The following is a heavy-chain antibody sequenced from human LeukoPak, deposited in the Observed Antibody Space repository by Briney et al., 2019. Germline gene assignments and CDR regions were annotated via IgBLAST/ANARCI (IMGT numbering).Heavy chain of an antibody. V-gene: IGHV3-23*01. CDR2: ISERGDNT. CDR1: GFTFSSYG. J-gene: IGHJ3*02. CDR3: ARVRGLTMIVVVIYDAFDI. Sequence: PGGSLRLSCAASGFTFSSYGMSWVRQAPGKGLEWVSLISERGDNTFYADSVKGRFTISRDNSKNTLYLQMNSLRAEDTAVYYCARVRGLTMIVVVIYDAFDIWGQGTMVTVSS. D-gene: IGHD3-22*01.